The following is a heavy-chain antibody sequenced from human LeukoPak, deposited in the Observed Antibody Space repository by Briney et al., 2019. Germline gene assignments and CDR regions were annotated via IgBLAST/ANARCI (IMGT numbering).Heavy chain of an antibody. J-gene: IGHJ4*02. CDR3: AKDQYCSSTSCYIGY. D-gene: IGHD2-2*02. Sequence: LAGGSLRLSCAASGFTFSSYAMTWVRQAPGKGLEWVSGISGSGGSAFYADSVRGRFTISRDNSKNTLSLEMNSLRAEDTAIYYCAKDQYCSSTSCYIGYWGQGALVTVSS. V-gene: IGHV3-23*01. CDR1: GFTFSSYA. CDR2: ISGSGGSA.